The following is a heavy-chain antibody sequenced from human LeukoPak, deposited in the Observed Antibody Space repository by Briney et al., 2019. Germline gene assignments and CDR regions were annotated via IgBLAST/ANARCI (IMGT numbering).Heavy chain of an antibody. V-gene: IGHV1-69*04. CDR3: ARESRIVGATVYYYGMDV. CDR2: IIPILGIA. J-gene: IGHJ6*02. CDR1: GGTFSSYA. D-gene: IGHD1-26*01. Sequence: ASVTVSCKASGGTFSSYAISWVRQAPGQGLEWMGRIIPILGIANYAQKFQGRVTITADKSTSTAYMELSSLRSEDTAVYYCARESRIVGATVYYYGMDVWGQGTTVTVSS.